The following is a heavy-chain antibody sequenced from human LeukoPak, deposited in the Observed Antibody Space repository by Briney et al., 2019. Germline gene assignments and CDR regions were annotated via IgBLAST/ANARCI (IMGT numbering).Heavy chain of an antibody. Sequence: SETLSLTCTVSGGSISSYYWCWIRQPPGKGLEWIGYIYTSGSTNYNPSLKSRVTISVDTSKNQFSLKLSSVTAADTAVYYCARSDYDFWSGYYTSRGYYYYMDVWGKGTTVTVSS. J-gene: IGHJ6*03. CDR2: IYTSGST. CDR1: GGSISSYY. D-gene: IGHD3-3*01. CDR3: ARSDYDFWSGYYTSRGYYYYMDV. V-gene: IGHV4-4*09.